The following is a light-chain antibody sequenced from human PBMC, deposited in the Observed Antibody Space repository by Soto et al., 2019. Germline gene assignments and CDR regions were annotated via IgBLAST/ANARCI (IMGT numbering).Light chain of an antibody. CDR2: FAF. V-gene: IGKV3-11*01. CDR1: QVFSSY. J-gene: IGKJ4*01. CDR3: QQRSNGLT. Sequence: EIVLTQSPATLSLSPGEKTTLSCRAIQVFSSYFACYQKKLGQAPRLLFFFAFNRSTCFPARFSGIGSGTDFIFTFSSLEPEDFAVYYCQQRSNGLTFGGGTKV.